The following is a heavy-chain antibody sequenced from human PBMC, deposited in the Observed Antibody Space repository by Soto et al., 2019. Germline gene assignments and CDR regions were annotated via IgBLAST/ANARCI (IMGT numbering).Heavy chain of an antibody. CDR3: ARDFRTMYGVVHLFDS. CDR2: IFHSGST. D-gene: IGHD3-3*01. CDR1: SGSISTSNW. J-gene: IGHJ4*02. V-gene: IGHV4-4*02. Sequence: QVQLQESGPGLVKPSGTLSLTFGVSSGSISTSNWWRWVRQPPGKGPAGIGEIFHSGSTKYYPSLNSRVTITVEKSPNQFSLKLTSVSAAHTGVYYCARDFRTMYGVVHLFDSWGQGTLVTVSS.